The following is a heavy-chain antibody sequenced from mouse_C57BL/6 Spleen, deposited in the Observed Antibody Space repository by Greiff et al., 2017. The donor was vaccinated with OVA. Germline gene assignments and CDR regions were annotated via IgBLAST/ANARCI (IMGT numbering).Heavy chain of an antibody. CDR1: GYTFTSYW. V-gene: IGHV1-59*01. Sequence: QVQLQQPGAELVRPGTSVKLSCKASGYTFTSYWMHWVKQRPGQGLEWIGVIDPSDSYTNYNQKFKGKATLTADTSSSTAYMQLSSLTSEDSAVYYCAMVTTEKNYWGQGTTLTVSS. J-gene: IGHJ2*01. CDR2: IDPSDSYT. CDR3: AMVTTEKNY. D-gene: IGHD2-2*01.